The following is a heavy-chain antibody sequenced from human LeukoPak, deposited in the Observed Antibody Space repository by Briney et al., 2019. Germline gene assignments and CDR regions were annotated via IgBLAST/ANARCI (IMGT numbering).Heavy chain of an antibody. CDR1: GDSVSSNSAA. CDR2: TYYRSKWYN. V-gene: IGHV6-1*01. CDR3: AREASGLNCSSTSCYTPIIY. Sequence: SQTLSLTCALSGDSVSSNSAAWNWIRQSPSRGLEWLGRTYYRSKWYNEYAVSVKSRITINPDTSKNQFSLQLNSVTPEDTAVYYCAREASGLNCSSTSCYTPIIYWGQGTLVTVSS. J-gene: IGHJ4*02. D-gene: IGHD2-2*01.